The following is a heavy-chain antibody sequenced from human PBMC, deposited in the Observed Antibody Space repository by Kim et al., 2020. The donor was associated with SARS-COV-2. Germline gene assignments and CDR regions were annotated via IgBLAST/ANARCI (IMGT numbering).Heavy chain of an antibody. CDR2: INGDGTST. V-gene: IGHV3-74*01. J-gene: IGHJ3*02. CDR1: GFTFSSYW. D-gene: IGHD6-13*01. Sequence: GGLRLSCAASGFTFSSYWMHWVRQAPGKGLVWVSRINGDGTSTNYADSVKGRFTISRDSAKNTLYLQMNSLRAEDTAVYYCARGNIAAAGRGFDIWGQGTMVTVSS. CDR3: ARGNIAAAGRGFDI.